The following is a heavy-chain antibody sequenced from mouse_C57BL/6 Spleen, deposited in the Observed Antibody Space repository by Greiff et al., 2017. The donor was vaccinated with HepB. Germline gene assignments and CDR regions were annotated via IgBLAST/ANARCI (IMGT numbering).Heavy chain of an antibody. J-gene: IGHJ4*01. Sequence: QVHVKQSGAELVRPGASVTLSCKASGYTFTDYEMHWVKQTPVHGLEWIGAIDPETGGTAYNQKFKGKAILTADKSSSTAYMELRSLTSEDSAVYYCTTDYSNYVYYAMDYWGQGTSVTVSS. CDR1: GYTFTDYE. D-gene: IGHD2-5*01. CDR3: TTDYSNYVYYAMDY. V-gene: IGHV1-15*01. CDR2: IDPETGGT.